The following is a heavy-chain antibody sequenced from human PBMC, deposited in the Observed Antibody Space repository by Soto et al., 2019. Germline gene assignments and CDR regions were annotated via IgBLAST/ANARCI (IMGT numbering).Heavy chain of an antibody. V-gene: IGHV4-59*01. CDR1: GGSISSYY. Sequence: QVQLQESGPGLVKPSETLSLTCTVSGGSISSYYWSGIRQPPGKGLEWIGYIYYSGSTNYNPSLKSRVTISVDTSKNQFSLKLSSVTAADTAVYYCARERNNWFDPWGQGTLVTVSS. J-gene: IGHJ5*02. CDR2: IYYSGST. CDR3: ARERNNWFDP.